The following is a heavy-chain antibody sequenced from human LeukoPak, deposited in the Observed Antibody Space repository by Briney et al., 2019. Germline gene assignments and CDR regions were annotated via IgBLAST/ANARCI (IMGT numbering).Heavy chain of an antibody. Sequence: ASVKVSCKASGYTFTSYDINWVRQATGQGLEWMGWMNPNSGNTGYAQKFQGRVTMTRNTSISTAYMELSSLRSGDTAVYYCARGRYSSSWYSGIDYWGQGTLVTVSS. D-gene: IGHD6-13*01. CDR1: GYTFTSYD. CDR3: ARGRYSSSWYSGIDY. V-gene: IGHV1-8*01. CDR2: MNPNSGNT. J-gene: IGHJ4*02.